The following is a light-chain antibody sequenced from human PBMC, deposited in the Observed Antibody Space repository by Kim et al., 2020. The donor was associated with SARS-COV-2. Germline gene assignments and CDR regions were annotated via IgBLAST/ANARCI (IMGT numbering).Light chain of an antibody. CDR2: AAF. CDR1: QNISTY. J-gene: IGKJ3*01. V-gene: IGKV1-39*01. Sequence: SESVGDTVTITCRASQNISTYLNWYQYKPGRAPKVLIYAAFNLQSGVPSRFSGSKFGTDFTLTISSLQPEDFVTYYCQQTYSTPLFGPGTKVDIK. CDR3: QQTYSTPL.